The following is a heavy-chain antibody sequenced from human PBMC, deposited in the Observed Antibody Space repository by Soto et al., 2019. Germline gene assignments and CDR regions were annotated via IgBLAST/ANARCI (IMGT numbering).Heavy chain of an antibody. CDR3: ARQDRVVAEGRWFDP. V-gene: IGHV4-38-2*02. D-gene: IGHD2-15*01. J-gene: IGHJ5*02. CDR1: GYSISSGYH. Sequence: PSETLSLTCTVSGYSISSGYHWAWIRQPPGKGLEWLGSVHYSGNTYYNPSLKSRLTISVDKSKNQFSLNLSSVPAADTAVYYCARQDRVVAEGRWFDPWGQGTLVTVSS. CDR2: VHYSGNT.